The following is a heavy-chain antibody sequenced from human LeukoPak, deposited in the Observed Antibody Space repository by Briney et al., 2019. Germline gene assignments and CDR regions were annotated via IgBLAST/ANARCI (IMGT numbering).Heavy chain of an antibody. V-gene: IGHV3-9*01. Sequence: PGRSLRLSCAASGFTFDEFAMHWVRQVPGKGLELVSGIRWNSGSIGCADSVKGRFTISRDNAKNSLYLQMKSLRAEDTALYYCAKDLSVAGTEGFDYWGQGTLVTVSS. CDR2: IRWNSGSI. J-gene: IGHJ4*02. CDR1: GFTFDEFA. D-gene: IGHD6-19*01. CDR3: AKDLSVAGTEGFDY.